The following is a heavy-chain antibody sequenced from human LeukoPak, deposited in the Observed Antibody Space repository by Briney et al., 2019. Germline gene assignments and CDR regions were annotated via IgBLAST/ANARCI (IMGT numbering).Heavy chain of an antibody. CDR3: ASVGRGTAGLGMDV. J-gene: IGHJ6*04. V-gene: IGHV1-69*06. D-gene: IGHD1-1*01. CDR1: GGTFSSYA. CDR2: IIPIFGTA. Sequence: GSSVKVFCKASGGTFSSYAISWVRQAPGQGLEWMGGIIPIFGTANYAQKFQGRVTITADKSTSTAYMELSSLRSEDTAVYYCASVGRGTAGLGMDVWGKGTTVTVSS.